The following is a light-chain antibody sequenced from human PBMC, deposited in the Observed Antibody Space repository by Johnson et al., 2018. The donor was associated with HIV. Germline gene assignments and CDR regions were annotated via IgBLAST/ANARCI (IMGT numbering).Light chain of an antibody. CDR3: GTWDSSLSAGV. J-gene: IGLJ1*01. CDR1: SSNIGNMY. Sequence: QSVLTQPPSVSAAPGQKVTISCSGSSSNIGNMYVSWYQQLPGTAPKLLIYDNNKRPSGIPDRFSGSKSGTSATLGITGLQTGDEADYYCGTWDSSLSAGVVGTGTKVTVL. V-gene: IGLV1-51*01. CDR2: DNN.